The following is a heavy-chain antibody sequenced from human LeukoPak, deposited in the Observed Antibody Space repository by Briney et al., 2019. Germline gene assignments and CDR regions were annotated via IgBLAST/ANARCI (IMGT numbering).Heavy chain of an antibody. D-gene: IGHD6-13*01. CDR2: ISSSSDYI. J-gene: IGHJ4*02. CDR3: ARDSGSSWREWLNY. Sequence: GGSLRLSCAASTFTFSSDSMNWVRQAPGKGLEWVSSISSSSDYIYYADSVKGRFTISRDNGKNSLFLQMNSLRVEDSAVYYCARDSGSSWREWLNYWGQGTLVTVSS. V-gene: IGHV3-21*01. CDR1: TFTFSSDS.